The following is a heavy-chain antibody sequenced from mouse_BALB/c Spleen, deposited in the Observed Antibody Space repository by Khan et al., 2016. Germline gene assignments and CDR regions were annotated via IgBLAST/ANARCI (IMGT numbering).Heavy chain of an antibody. V-gene: IGHV14-4*02. CDR3: NSWGQLGLPFAY. D-gene: IGHD3-2*01. CDR2: IDPENGDA. Sequence: VRLQQSGAELVRSGASVKLSCTTSGFKIKDYYIHWVKQRPEQGLEWIGWIDPENGDAAYAPKFQGKATMTADTSSNTDYLQLSSLTSEDTSVYYWNSWGQLGLPFAYWGQGTLVTVSA. CDR1: GFKIKDYY. J-gene: IGHJ3*01.